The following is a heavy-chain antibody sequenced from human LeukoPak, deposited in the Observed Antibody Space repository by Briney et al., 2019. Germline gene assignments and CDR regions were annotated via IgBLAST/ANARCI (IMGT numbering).Heavy chain of an antibody. Sequence: ASVKVSCKASGYTFTSYYMHWVQQAPGQGLEWMGIINPSGGSTSYAQKFQGRVTMTRDTSTSTVYMELSSLRSEDTAVYYCAREFGSQVDTAMVMSFDYWGQGTLVTVSS. V-gene: IGHV1-46*01. D-gene: IGHD5-18*01. J-gene: IGHJ4*02. CDR1: GYTFTSYY. CDR2: INPSGGST. CDR3: AREFGSQVDTAMVMSFDY.